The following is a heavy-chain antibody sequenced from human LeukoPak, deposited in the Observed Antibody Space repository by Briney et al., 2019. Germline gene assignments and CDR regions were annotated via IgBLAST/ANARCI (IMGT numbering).Heavy chain of an antibody. CDR1: GGSFSGYY. CDR3: ARGSKYYDYVWGSYRGTFDY. J-gene: IGHJ4*02. Sequence: SETLSLTCAVYGGSFSGYYWSWIRQPPGKGLEWIGEINHSGSTNYNPSLKSRVTISVDTSENQFSLKLSSVTAADTAVYYCARGSKYYDYVWGSYRGTFDYWGQGTLVTVSS. CDR2: INHSGST. D-gene: IGHD3-16*02. V-gene: IGHV4-34*01.